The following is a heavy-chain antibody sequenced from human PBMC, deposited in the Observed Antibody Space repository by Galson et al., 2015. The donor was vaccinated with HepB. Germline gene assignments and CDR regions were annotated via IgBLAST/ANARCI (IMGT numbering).Heavy chain of an antibody. V-gene: IGHV3-30*02. D-gene: IGHD4-17*01. CDR1: GFSFSSYA. J-gene: IGHJ5*02. CDR3: AKESTVTTKNWFDP. CDR2: IRYDGTNT. Sequence: SLRLSCAASGFSFSSYAMHWVRQAPEKGLEWVSFIRYDGTNTYYADSVKGRFTISRDNSKNTLYLQMNSLRAEDTAVYYCAKESTVTTKNWFDPWGQGTLVTVSS.